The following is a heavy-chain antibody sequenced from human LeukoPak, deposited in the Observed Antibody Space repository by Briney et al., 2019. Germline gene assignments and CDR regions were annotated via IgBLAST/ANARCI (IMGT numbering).Heavy chain of an antibody. V-gene: IGHV1-46*01. CDR2: INPSGGST. CDR1: GYTFTTYY. D-gene: IGHD3-9*01. J-gene: IGHJ4*02. Sequence: GASVKVSCKASGYTFTTYYVHWVRQAPGQGLEWMGIINPSGGSTTYAQKFRGRLTMTRDMSTSTVYMELSSLRSEDTAVYYCARTKYPGDYDILTGYLDYWGQGTLVTVSS. CDR3: ARTKYPGDYDILTGYLDY.